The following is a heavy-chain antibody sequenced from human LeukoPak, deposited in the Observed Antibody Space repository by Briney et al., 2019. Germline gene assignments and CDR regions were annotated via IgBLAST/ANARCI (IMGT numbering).Heavy chain of an antibody. CDR2: ISYDGSNK. CDR1: GFTFSSYA. CDR3: ASDGGYSYGRVGYFDY. V-gene: IGHV3-30*04. J-gene: IGHJ4*02. D-gene: IGHD5-18*01. Sequence: GGSLRLSCAASGFTFSSYAMHWVRQAPGKGLEWVAVISYDGSNKYYADSVKGRFTISRDNSKNTLHLQMNSLRAEDTAVYYCASDGGYSYGRVGYFDYWGQGTLVTVSS.